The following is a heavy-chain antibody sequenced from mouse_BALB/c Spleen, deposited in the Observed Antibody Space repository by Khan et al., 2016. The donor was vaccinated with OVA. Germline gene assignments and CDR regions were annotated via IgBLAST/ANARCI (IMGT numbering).Heavy chain of an antibody. CDR2: ISSGGGGT. Sequence: EVELVESGGGLVRPGGSLKLSCAASAFDFSYYDMSWVRQTPERRLEWVAYISSGGGGTSYPDTVKGRFTISRDNAKNTLYLQMSSLKSEDTAIYYCARGYSYFDYWGQGTTLTVSS. CDR3: ARGYSYFDY. D-gene: IGHD2-3*01. CDR1: AFDFSYYD. V-gene: IGHV5-12-1*01. J-gene: IGHJ2*01.